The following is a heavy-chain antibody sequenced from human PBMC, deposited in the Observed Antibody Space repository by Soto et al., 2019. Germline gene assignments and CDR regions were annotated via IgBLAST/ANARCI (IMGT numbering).Heavy chain of an antibody. Sequence: SVKVSWKASGGSFSSDTISWVRQAPGQGLEWMGGIIPIFGTANYAQKFQGRVTITADESTSTAYMELSSLRSEDTAVYYCARDHYYDSSGYYYEHWGQGTLVTVSS. D-gene: IGHD3-22*01. J-gene: IGHJ1*01. V-gene: IGHV1-69*13. CDR2: IIPIFGTA. CDR3: ARDHYYDSSGYYYEH. CDR1: GGSFSSDT.